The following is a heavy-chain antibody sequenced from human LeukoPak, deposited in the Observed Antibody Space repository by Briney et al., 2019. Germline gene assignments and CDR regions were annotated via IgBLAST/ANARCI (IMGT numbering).Heavy chain of an antibody. J-gene: IGHJ4*02. CDR2: IRSKAYGGTT. V-gene: IGHV3-49*04. Sequence: GGSLRLSCAASGFTFSSYAMSWVRQAPGKGLEWVGFIRSKAYGGTTEYAASVKGRFTISRDDSKSIAYLQMNSLKTEDTAVYYCTRLAGYCSSTSCSDLDYWGQGTLVTVSS. D-gene: IGHD2-2*01. CDR1: GFTFSSYA. CDR3: TRLAGYCSSTSCSDLDY.